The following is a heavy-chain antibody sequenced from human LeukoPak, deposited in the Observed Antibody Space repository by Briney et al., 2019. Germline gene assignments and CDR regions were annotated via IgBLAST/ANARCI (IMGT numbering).Heavy chain of an antibody. CDR1: DTLTDDQ. CDR2: INPSNGDP. CDR3: ATMRGFRPPSYVFLMDV. V-gene: IGHV1-2*02. D-gene: IGHD3-10*02. Sequence: ASVKVSCKGDTLTDDQVHWVRQAPGQGLEWMGWINPSNGDPHYAEKFQGRVTMTRDTSLSMAYMELSSLRSDDTAVYYCATMRGFRPPSYVFLMDVWGQGTTVTVSS. J-gene: IGHJ6*02.